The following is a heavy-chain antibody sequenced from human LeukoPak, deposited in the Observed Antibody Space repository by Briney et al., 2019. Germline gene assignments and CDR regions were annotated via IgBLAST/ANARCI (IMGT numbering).Heavy chain of an antibody. Sequence: SETLSLTCAVSGYSISSGYYWGWIRQPPGKGLEWIGSIYHSGSTYYNPSLKSRVTISVDTSKNQFSLKLSSVTAADTAVYYCARVYTVRGVGNWFDPWGQGTLVTVSS. CDR3: ARVYTVRGVGNWFDP. V-gene: IGHV4-38-2*01. J-gene: IGHJ5*02. CDR2: IYHSGST. CDR1: GYSISSGYY. D-gene: IGHD3-10*01.